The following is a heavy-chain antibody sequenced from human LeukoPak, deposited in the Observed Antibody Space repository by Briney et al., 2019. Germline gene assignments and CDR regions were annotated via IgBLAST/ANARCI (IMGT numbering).Heavy chain of an antibody. V-gene: IGHV4-59*01. D-gene: IGHD6-19*01. Sequence: PSETLSLTCTVSGGSISSYYWSWIRQPPGKGLEWIGYIYYSGSTNYNPSLKSRVTISVDTSKNQFSLKLSSVTAADTAVYYCARDSSGLLDAFDIWGQGTMVTVSS. J-gene: IGHJ3*02. CDR3: ARDSSGLLDAFDI. CDR2: IYYSGST. CDR1: GGSISSYY.